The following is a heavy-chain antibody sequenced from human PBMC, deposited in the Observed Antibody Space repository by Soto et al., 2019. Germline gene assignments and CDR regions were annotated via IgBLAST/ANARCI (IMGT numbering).Heavy chain of an antibody. J-gene: IGHJ4*02. CDR2: INAANGDT. D-gene: IGHD3-10*01. Sequence: ASVKVSCKASGYTFTSYGIHWVRQAPGQRLEWMGWINAANGDTKYSPKFQGRVTITRDTSASTAYMELSSLRPEDTAVYYCRSHFGSGTYFMTYYFDHWGQGTLVTVSS. CDR3: RSHFGSGTYFMTYYFDH. CDR1: GYTFTSYG. V-gene: IGHV1-3*01.